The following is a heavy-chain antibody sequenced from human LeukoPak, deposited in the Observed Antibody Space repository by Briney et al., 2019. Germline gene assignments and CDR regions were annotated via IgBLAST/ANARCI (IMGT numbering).Heavy chain of an antibody. Sequence: ASVKVSCKASGYTFTSYAMHWVRQAPGQRLEWMGWINAGNGNTKYSQKFQGRVTITRDTSASTAYMELSSLRSEDTAVYYCAREILEYYGMDVWGQGTTVTVSS. CDR3: AREILEYYGMDV. CDR1: GYTFTSYA. J-gene: IGHJ6*02. CDR2: INAGNGNT. V-gene: IGHV1-3*01. D-gene: IGHD5-24*01.